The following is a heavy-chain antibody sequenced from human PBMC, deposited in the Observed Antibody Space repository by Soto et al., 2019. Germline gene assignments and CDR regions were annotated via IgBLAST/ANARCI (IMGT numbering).Heavy chain of an antibody. D-gene: IGHD6-19*01. V-gene: IGHV3-21*01. CDR3: GSLTSSGWYFFDY. CDR1: GFTFSSYS. Sequence: EVQLVESGGGLVKPGGSLRLSCAASGFTFSSYSMNWVRQAPGKGLEWVSSISSSSSYIYYADSVKGRFTISRDNAKNSLYLQMNSLRAEDTAVYYCGSLTSSGWYFFDYWGQGTLVTVSS. CDR2: ISSSSSYI. J-gene: IGHJ4*02.